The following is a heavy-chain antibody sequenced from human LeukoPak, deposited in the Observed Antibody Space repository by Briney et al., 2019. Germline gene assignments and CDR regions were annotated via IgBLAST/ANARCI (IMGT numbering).Heavy chain of an antibody. J-gene: IGHJ1*01. CDR2: INPNSGGT. Sequence: GASVKVSCKASGYTFTGYYMHWARQAPGQGLEWMGWINPNSGGTNYAQKFQGRVTMTRDTSISTAYMELSRLRSDDTAVYYCARVGHSSGLPGDFQHWGQGTLVTVSS. CDR1: GYTFTGYY. CDR3: ARVGHSSGLPGDFQH. V-gene: IGHV1-2*02. D-gene: IGHD6-19*01.